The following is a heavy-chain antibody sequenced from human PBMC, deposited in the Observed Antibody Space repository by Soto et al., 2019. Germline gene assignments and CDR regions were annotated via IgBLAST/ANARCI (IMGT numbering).Heavy chain of an antibody. V-gene: IGHV3-74*01. Sequence: PGGSLRLSCAASKFTFSSYWMHWVRQAPGKGLMWVSRINTDGSRTTYADSVKGRFTISRDNAKNTLFLQMNSLRAEDTAVYYWVRVASGSYDWPAPWGQGTLVPVSS. J-gene: IGHJ5*02. D-gene: IGHD1-26*01. CDR3: VRVASGSYDWPAP. CDR1: KFTFSSYW. CDR2: INTDGSRT.